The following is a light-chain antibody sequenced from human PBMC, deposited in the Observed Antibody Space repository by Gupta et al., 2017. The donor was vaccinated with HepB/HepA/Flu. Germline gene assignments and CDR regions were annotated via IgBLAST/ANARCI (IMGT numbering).Light chain of an antibody. J-gene: IGLJ2*01. CDR2: EDN. CDR1: NTHSGF. CDR3: PMSGSASVV. Sequence: SDELTQPISMSVSLGQTATFTCVGDNTHSGFVHCYQHIPGQATVLVIQEDNKPPSDIPGRFCGSSSGKTAPLTIRRVQAGEEGYYYCPMSGSASVVFGGGTRLTVL. V-gene: IGLV3-9*01.